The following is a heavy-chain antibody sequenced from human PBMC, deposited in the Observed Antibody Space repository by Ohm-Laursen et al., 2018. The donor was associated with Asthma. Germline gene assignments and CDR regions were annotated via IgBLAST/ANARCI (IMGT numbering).Heavy chain of an antibody. V-gene: IGHV3-33*01. Sequence: SLRLSCTASGFIFSAYGMHWVRQAPGKGLEWVAVIWYDGTNKDYADSVKGRFTISRDNSKNTLYLQMNSLRAEDTAVYYCAREQRCFDYWGQGTLVTVSS. J-gene: IGHJ4*02. CDR2: IWYDGTNK. CDR1: GFIFSAYG. D-gene: IGHD6-25*01. CDR3: AREQRCFDY.